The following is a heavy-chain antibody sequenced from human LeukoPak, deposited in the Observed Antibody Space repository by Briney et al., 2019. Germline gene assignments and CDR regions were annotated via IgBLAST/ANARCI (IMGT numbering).Heavy chain of an antibody. D-gene: IGHD2-15*01. V-gene: IGHV3-74*01. J-gene: IGHJ4*02. CDR3: ARGSWVVGLQ. CDR1: GLTFSSYW. Sequence: PGGSLRLSCEASGLTFSSYWMHWVRQAPGKGLVWVSRFSCEGSSTSYADSVKGRFTLSRDNAKNTVYLQMNSLRAEDTAVYYCARGSWVVGLQWGRGTVVSVFS. CDR2: FSCEGSST.